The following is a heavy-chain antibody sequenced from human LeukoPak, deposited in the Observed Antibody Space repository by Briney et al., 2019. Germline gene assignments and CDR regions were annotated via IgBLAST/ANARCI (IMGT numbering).Heavy chain of an antibody. CDR3: ARRAIFPPRFDY. D-gene: IGHD2/OR15-2a*01. CDR1: GFTFKLYW. Sequence: LSGGSLRLSCAASGFTFKLYWMHWVRQVPGKGPVWVARINDDGSDTVYADSVKGRFTISRDDAKNMLFLQMNSLRGEDTAVYYCARRAIFPPRFDYWGQGTLVTVSS. J-gene: IGHJ4*02. CDR2: INDDGSDT. V-gene: IGHV3-74*01.